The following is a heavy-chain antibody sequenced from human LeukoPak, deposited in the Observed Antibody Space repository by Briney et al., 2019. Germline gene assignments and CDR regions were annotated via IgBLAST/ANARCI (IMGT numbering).Heavy chain of an antibody. D-gene: IGHD5-12*01. Sequence: GGSLRLSCAASGFTFSSYAMSWVRQAPGKGLEWVSAISGSGGSTYYADSVKGRFTISRDNSKNTLYLQMNSLRAEDTAVYYCAKAARDSGYDPYGMDVWGQGTTVTVSS. CDR2: ISGSGGST. J-gene: IGHJ6*02. CDR1: GFTFSSYA. V-gene: IGHV3-23*01. CDR3: AKAARDSGYDPYGMDV.